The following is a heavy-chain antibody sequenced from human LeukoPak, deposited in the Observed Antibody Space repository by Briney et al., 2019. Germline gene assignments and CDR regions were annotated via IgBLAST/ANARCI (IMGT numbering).Heavy chain of an antibody. CDR3: ARHPYDSSGYYLDY. CDR1: GFTFRAYS. CDR2: IDPSDSYT. D-gene: IGHD3-22*01. J-gene: IGHJ4*02. V-gene: IGHV5-10-1*01. Sequence: GGSLRLSCAASGFTFRAYSMNWVRQMPGKGLEWMGRIDPSDSYTNYSPSFQGHVTISADKSISTAYLQWSSLKASDTAMYYCARHPYDSSGYYLDYWGQGTLVTVSS.